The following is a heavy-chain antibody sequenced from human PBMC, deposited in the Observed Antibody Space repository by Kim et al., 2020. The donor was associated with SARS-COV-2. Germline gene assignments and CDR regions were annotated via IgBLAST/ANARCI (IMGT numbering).Heavy chain of an antibody. CDR3: ARGYCGGDSCSRHGTYYFAMDV. D-gene: IGHD2-21*01. V-gene: IGHV3-48*02. CDR2: IGSSGSTI. J-gene: IGHJ6*02. CDR1: GFTFSSYS. Sequence: GGSLRLSCAASGFTFSSYSMNWVRQAPGKGLDWVSYIGSSGSTIYYADSVKGRFTISRDNAKNSLYLQMNSLRDEDTAVYYCARGYCGGDSCSRHGTYYFAMDVWGQGTTVTVSS.